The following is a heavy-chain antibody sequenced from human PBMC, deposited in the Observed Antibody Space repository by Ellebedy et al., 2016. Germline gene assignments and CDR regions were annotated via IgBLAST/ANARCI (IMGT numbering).Heavy chain of an antibody. CDR3: ARDRSGSDVADDAFDV. D-gene: IGHD1-26*01. V-gene: IGHV3-21*01. Sequence: GESLKISCAASGFSFRTYGMSWVRQAPGKGLEWVSSITCITTYKYYADSAKGRFTISRDDARNSVYLELNSLTADDTATYFCARDRSGSDVADDAFDVWGPGTVVTVSS. J-gene: IGHJ3*01. CDR1: GFSFRTYG. CDR2: ITCITTYK.